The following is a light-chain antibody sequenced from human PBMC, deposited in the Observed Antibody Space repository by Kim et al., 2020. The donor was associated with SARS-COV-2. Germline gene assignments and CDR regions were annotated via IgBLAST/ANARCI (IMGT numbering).Light chain of an antibody. CDR1: QSISSW. CDR2: DAS. J-gene: IGKJ4*01. Sequence: DIQMTQSPSTLSASVGDRVTITCRASQSISSWLAWYQQKPGKAPKLLIYDASSLESGVLSRFSGSGSGTEFTLTISSLQPDDFATYYCQQYNSYLLTFGGGTKVDIK. CDR3: QQYNSYLLT. V-gene: IGKV1-5*01.